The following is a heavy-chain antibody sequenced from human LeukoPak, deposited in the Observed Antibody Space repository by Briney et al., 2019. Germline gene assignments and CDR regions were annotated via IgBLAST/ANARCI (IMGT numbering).Heavy chain of an antibody. V-gene: IGHV3-21*01. CDR3: AKAYYGSGSYGWFDY. D-gene: IGHD3-10*01. J-gene: IGHJ4*02. CDR2: ISSSSTYI. Sequence: GGSLRLSCAGTGFTFSTYSMNWVRQAPGKGLEWVSSISSSSTYIYYAGSVKGRFTISRDNAKNSLYLQMNSLRAEDTALYFCAKAYYGSGSYGWFDYWGQGTLVTVSS. CDR1: GFTFSTYS.